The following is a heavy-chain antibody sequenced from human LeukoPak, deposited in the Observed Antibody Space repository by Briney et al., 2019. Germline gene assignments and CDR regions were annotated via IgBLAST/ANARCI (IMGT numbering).Heavy chain of an antibody. CDR1: GGSISSSSYY. CDR2: VYNSGST. D-gene: IGHD3-10*01. Sequence: SETLSLTCTVSGGSISSSSYYWDWIRQPPGKGLEWIGYVYNSGSTNYNPSLKSRLTISLDTSKNQFSLNLNSVTAADSALYYCARDVSGRNAFDIWGQVTMVTVSS. J-gene: IGHJ3*02. CDR3: ARDVSGRNAFDI. V-gene: IGHV4-61*01.